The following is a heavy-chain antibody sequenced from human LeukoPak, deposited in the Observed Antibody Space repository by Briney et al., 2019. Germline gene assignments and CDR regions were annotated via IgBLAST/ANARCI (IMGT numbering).Heavy chain of an antibody. V-gene: IGHV4-61*02. D-gene: IGHD3-3*01. J-gene: IGHJ4*02. CDR2: MYTSGST. CDR1: GGSISSGSYY. Sequence: TSETLSLTCTVSGGSISSGSYYWSWIRQPAGKGLEWIGRMYTSGSTSYNPSLKSRVTISVDTSKNQFSLKLSSVTAADTAVYYCARSYYDLPSFDYWGQGTLVTVSS. CDR3: ARSYYDLPSFDY.